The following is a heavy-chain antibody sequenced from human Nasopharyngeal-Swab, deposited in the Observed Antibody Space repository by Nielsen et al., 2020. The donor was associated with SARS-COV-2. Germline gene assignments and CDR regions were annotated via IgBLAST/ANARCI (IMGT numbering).Heavy chain of an antibody. D-gene: IGHD6-13*01. CDR3: ARDAIIAAAGTRKPGYMDV. V-gene: IGHV3-30*03. CDR2: ISYDGSNK. Sequence: GESLKISCAASGFTFSSYGMHWVRQAPGKGLEWVAVISYDGSNKYYADSVKGRFTISRDNSKNTLYLQMNSLRAEDTAVYYCARDAIIAAAGTRKPGYMDVWGKGTTVTVSS. CDR1: GFTFSSYG. J-gene: IGHJ6*03.